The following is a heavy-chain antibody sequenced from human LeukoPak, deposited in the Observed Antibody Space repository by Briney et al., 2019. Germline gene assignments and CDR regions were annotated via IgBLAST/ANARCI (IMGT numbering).Heavy chain of an antibody. CDR2: INHSGST. J-gene: IGHJ4*02. CDR3: ARGPGAIDY. CDR1: GGSFSGYY. Sequence: SETLSLTCAVYGGSFSGYYWSWIRQPPGKGPEWIGEINHSGSTNYNPSLKSRVTISVDTSKNQFSLKLSSVTAADTAVYYCARGPGAIDYWGQGTLVTVSS. V-gene: IGHV4-34*01. D-gene: IGHD1-26*01.